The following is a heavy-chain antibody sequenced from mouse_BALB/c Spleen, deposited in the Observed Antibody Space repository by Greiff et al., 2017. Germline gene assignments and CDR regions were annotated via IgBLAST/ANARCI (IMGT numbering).Heavy chain of an antibody. CDR1: GYTFTDYA. J-gene: IGHJ4*01. V-gene: IGHV1S137*01. CDR2: ISTYPGNT. Sequence: QVQLLQSGPELVRPGVSVKISCKGSGYTFTDYAMNWVKQSPAKSLEWIGVISTYPGNTNYNQKFKGKATMTVDKSSRTAYIELARLTSEDSAIYYCARDYGSSTYAMDYWGQGSSVTVSS. CDR3: ARDYGSSTYAMDY. D-gene: IGHD1-1*01.